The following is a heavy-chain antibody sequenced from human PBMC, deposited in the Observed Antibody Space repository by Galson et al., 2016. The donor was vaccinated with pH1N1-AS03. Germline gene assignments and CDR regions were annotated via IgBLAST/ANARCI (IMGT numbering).Heavy chain of an antibody. D-gene: IGHD1-26*01. CDR1: GIPFSSHW. V-gene: IGHV3-74*01. J-gene: IGHJ4*02. Sequence: SLRLSCAASGIPFSSHWMHWIRQVPGKGLVWVSQINTDGTETIYADSVKGRFTISRDNPKNTLYLQMDSLRTEDTAMYYWTNSLVYWCQGTLVTVSS. CDR3: TNSLVY. CDR2: INTDGTET.